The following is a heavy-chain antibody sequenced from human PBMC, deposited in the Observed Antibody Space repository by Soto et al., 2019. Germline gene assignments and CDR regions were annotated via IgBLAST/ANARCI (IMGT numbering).Heavy chain of an antibody. CDR3: ARALETDQAAGTGY. CDR1: GYTFTSYA. J-gene: IGHJ4*02. CDR2: INAGNGNT. Sequence: GASVKVSCKASGYTFTSYAMHWVRQAPGQRLEWMGWINAGNGNTKYSQKFQGRVTITRDTSASTAYMELSSLRSEDTAVYYCARALETDQAAGTGYWGQGTLVTVSS. D-gene: IGHD6-13*01. V-gene: IGHV1-3*01.